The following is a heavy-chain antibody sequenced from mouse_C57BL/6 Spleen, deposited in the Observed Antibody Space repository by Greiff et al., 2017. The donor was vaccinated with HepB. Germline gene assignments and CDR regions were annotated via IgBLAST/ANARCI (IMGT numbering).Heavy chain of an antibody. CDR2: ISYSGST. J-gene: IGHJ2*01. CDR1: GYSITSGYG. V-gene: IGHV3-2*02. CDR3: ARTAMIKY. D-gene: IGHD1-2*01. Sequence: VQLKESGPGLVKPSQSLSLTCTVTGYSITSGYGWNWIRQFPGNKLEWMGYISYSGSTNYNPSLKSRIPITRDTSKNQFFLQLNSVTTEDTATYYCARTAMIKYWGEGTTLTVAS.